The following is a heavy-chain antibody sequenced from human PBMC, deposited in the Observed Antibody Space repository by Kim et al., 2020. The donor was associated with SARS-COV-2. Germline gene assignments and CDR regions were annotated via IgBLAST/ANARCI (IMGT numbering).Heavy chain of an antibody. Sequence: SETLSLTCTVSGGSISSYYWSWIRQPPGQGLEWIGYIYYSGSTNLNPSLKSRVTISLDTSKNQFSLKLSSVTAADTAVYYCAREGYYDSSGYYQHDAFDIWGQGTMVTVSS. CDR2: IYYSGST. D-gene: IGHD3-22*01. J-gene: IGHJ3*02. CDR3: AREGYYDSSGYYQHDAFDI. CDR1: GGSISSYY. V-gene: IGHV4-59*01.